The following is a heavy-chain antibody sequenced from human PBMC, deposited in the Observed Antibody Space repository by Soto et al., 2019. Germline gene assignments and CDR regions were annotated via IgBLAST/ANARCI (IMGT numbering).Heavy chain of an antibody. D-gene: IGHD1-26*01. CDR1: GYSFTSYW. CDR3: ATAREGASWFDP. Sequence: GESLKISCKGSGYSFTSYWISWVRQRPGKGLEWMGRIDPSDSYTNYSPSFQGHVTISADKSISTAYLQWSSLKASDTAMYYCATAREGASWFDPWGQGTLVTVSS. J-gene: IGHJ5*02. CDR2: IDPSDSYT. V-gene: IGHV5-10-1*01.